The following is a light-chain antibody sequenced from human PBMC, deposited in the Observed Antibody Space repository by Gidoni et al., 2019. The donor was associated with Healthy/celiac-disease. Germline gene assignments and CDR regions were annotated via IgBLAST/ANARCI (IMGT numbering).Light chain of an antibody. Sequence: IQMTQSPSSLSASVGDRVTITCRASQSISSYLNWYQQKPGKAPKLLIYAASSLQSGVPSRFSGSGSGTDFTLTISSLQPEDFATYYCQQSYSTPITFGPGTNVDIK. V-gene: IGKV1-39*01. J-gene: IGKJ3*01. CDR2: AAS. CDR1: QSISSY. CDR3: QQSYSTPIT.